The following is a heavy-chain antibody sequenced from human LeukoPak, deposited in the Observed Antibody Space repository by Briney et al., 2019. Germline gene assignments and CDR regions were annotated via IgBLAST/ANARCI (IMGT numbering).Heavy chain of an antibody. Sequence: PGGSLRLSCAASGFTFSSYSMNWVCQAPGKGLEWVSAISGSGGSTYYADSVKGRFTISRDNSKNTLYLQMNSLRAEDTAVYYCAKASSNYSPFDYWGQGTLVTVSS. CDR3: AKASSNYSPFDY. D-gene: IGHD4-11*01. V-gene: IGHV3-23*01. J-gene: IGHJ4*02. CDR2: ISGSGGST. CDR1: GFTFSSYS.